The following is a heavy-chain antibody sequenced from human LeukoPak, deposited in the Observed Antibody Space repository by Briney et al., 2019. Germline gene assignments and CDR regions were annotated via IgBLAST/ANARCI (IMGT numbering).Heavy chain of an antibody. Sequence: GGSLRLSCTASGFSVSDIPMNWVRQTPGKGLDWVSGLYRGGATYYADSLGGRFTISRDDSKNMLFLQMTNLRVDDTATYYCARGNDRVGGRLDPWGQGTRVTVSS. V-gene: IGHV3-66*01. D-gene: IGHD3-22*01. CDR3: ARGNDRVGGRLDP. CDR1: GFSVSDIP. J-gene: IGHJ5*02. CDR2: LYRGGAT.